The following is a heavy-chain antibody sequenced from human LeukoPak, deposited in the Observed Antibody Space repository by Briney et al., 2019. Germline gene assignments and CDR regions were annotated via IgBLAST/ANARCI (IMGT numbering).Heavy chain of an antibody. J-gene: IGHJ6*03. V-gene: IGHV3-20*04. Sequence: GGSLRLSCAASGFTFSSYEMNWVRQAPGKGLEWVSGINWNGGSTGYADSVKGRFTISRDNAKNSLYLQMNSLRAEDTALYYCARVGDTAMVIGDYYYYYYMDVWGKGTTVTVSS. CDR2: INWNGGST. CDR1: GFTFSSYE. D-gene: IGHD5-18*01. CDR3: ARVGDTAMVIGDYYYYYYMDV.